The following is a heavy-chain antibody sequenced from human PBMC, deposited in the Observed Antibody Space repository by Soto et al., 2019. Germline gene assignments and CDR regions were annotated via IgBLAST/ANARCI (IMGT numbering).Heavy chain of an antibody. V-gene: IGHV1-18*01. CDR1: GYTFTSKG. J-gene: IGHJ2*01. D-gene: IGHD1-26*01. CDR3: AREGYYASDWYFDL. Sequence: QVQLVQSGAEVKKPGASVKVSCKASGYTFTSKGISWVRQAPGQGLEGMGWISAYNGNTNYAQKFQGRVTMTTDTSTRTAYMELRSLRSDDTAVYYCAREGYYASDWYFDLWGRGTLVTVSS. CDR2: ISAYNGNT.